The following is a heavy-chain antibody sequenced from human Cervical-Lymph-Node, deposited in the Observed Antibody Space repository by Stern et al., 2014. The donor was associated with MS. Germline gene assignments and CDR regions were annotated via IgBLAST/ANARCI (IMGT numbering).Heavy chain of an antibody. D-gene: IGHD3-22*01. J-gene: IGHJ1*01. CDR3: AHSVNAYDSSGSPPQAFHH. V-gene: IGHV2-5*02. CDR2: YYWDDDK. CDR1: GFSLTTDGVG. Sequence: QITLKESGPTLVKPTQTLKLTCTFSGFSLTTDGVGAGWIRQPPEKALEWLGVYYWDDDKRYSPSLKSRITITNGSFKNQVVLTMTNMDTADTGTYYCAHSVNAYDSSGSPPQAFHHWGQGTMVTVSS.